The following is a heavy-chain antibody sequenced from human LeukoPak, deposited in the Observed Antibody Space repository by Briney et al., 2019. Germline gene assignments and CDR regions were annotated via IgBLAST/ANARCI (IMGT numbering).Heavy chain of an antibody. V-gene: IGHV3-7*01. J-gene: IGHJ4*02. Sequence: PGGSLRLSCAASGFIFGHYWMSWVRQAPGKGLEWVANIKEDGTMKFYADSVKGRFTISRDNVKKSLLLQMNSLRAEDMAVYYCARRRVAKDLWGQGTLVIVSS. D-gene: IGHD2-21*01. CDR2: IKEDGTMK. CDR1: GFIFGHYW. CDR3: ARRRVAKDL.